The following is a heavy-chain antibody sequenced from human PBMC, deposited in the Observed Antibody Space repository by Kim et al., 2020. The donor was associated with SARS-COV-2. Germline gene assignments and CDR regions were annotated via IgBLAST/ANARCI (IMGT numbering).Heavy chain of an antibody. V-gene: IGHV3-30*04. CDR1: GFTFSSYA. CDR2: ISYDGSNK. D-gene: IGHD6-13*01. J-gene: IGHJ4*02. CDR3: ARAGGSSWYWDLFSSFDY. Sequence: GGSLRLSCAASGFTFSSYAMHWVRQAPGKGLEWVAVISYDGSNKYYADSVKGRFTISRDNSKNTLYLQMNSLRAEDTAVYYCARAGGSSWYWDLFSSFDYWGQGTLVTVSS.